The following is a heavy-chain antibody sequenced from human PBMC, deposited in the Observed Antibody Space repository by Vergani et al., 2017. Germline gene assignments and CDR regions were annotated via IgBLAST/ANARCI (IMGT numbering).Heavy chain of an antibody. CDR2: ISYDGSNK. D-gene: IGHD3-3*01. Sequence: QVQLVESGGGVVQPGRSLRLSCAASGFTFSSYAMHWVRQAPGKGPEWVAVISYDGSNKYYADSVKGRFTISRDNSKNTLYLQMNSLRAEDTAVYYCARDGPYYDCWSGYRKTYYYYYYMDVWGKGTTVTVSS. V-gene: IGHV3-30-3*01. J-gene: IGHJ6*03. CDR1: GFTFSSYA. CDR3: ARDGPYYDCWSGYRKTYYYYYYMDV.